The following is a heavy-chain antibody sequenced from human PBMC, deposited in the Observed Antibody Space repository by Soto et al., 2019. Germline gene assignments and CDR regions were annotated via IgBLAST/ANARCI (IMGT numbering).Heavy chain of an antibody. CDR1: GGSFSGFY. V-gene: IGHV4-34*01. CDR2: INHSGST. J-gene: IGHJ5*02. Sequence: QVQLQQWGAGLLKPSETLSLTCTVYGGSFSGFYWSWIRQPPGKGLEGIGEINHSGSTNYNPSLKSRVTISVDTSKNQFSLKLSSVTAADTAVYYCARDRRLITMVRGVSLWFDPWGQGTLVTVSS. CDR3: ARDRRLITMVRGVSLWFDP. D-gene: IGHD3-10*01.